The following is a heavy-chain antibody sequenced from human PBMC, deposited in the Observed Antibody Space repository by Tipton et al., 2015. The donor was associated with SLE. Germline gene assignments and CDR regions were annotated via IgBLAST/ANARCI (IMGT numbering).Heavy chain of an antibody. D-gene: IGHD3-3*01. J-gene: IGHJ6*03. Sequence: TLSLTCTVSGGSISSGGYYWSWIRQPPGKGLEWIGEINHSGSTNYNPSLKSRVTISVDTSKNQFSLKLSSVTAADTAVYYCARDNDFSMDVWGKGTTVTVSS. V-gene: IGHV4-39*07. CDR2: INHSGST. CDR3: ARDNDFSMDV. CDR1: GGSISSGGYY.